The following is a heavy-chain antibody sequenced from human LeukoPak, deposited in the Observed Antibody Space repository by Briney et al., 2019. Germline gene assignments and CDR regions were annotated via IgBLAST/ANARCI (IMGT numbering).Heavy chain of an antibody. D-gene: IGHD5-18*01. CDR3: AREWEDTAMVTD. V-gene: IGHV4-59*01. J-gene: IGHJ4*02. CDR1: GGSISSYY. Sequence: SETLSLTCTVSGGSISSYYWSWIRQPPGKGLEWVGYIYYSGSTNYNPSLKSRVTISVDTSKNQFSLKLSSVTAADTAVYYCAREWEDTAMVTDWGQGTLVTVSS. CDR2: IYYSGST.